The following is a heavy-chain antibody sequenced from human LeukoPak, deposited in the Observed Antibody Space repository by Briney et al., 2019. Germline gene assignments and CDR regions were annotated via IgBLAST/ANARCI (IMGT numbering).Heavy chain of an antibody. Sequence: SQTLSLTCAISGDSVSSNSAAWNWIRQSPSRGLEWLGRTYYRSKWYNDYAVSVKSRITINPDTSKNQFSLQLNSVTPEDTAVYYCARESYYYDSSGYYEDYYYYCMDVWGKGTTVTVSS. CDR1: GDSVSSNSAA. J-gene: IGHJ6*03. V-gene: IGHV6-1*01. CDR2: TYYRSKWYN. CDR3: ARESYYYDSSGYYEDYYYYCMDV. D-gene: IGHD3-22*01.